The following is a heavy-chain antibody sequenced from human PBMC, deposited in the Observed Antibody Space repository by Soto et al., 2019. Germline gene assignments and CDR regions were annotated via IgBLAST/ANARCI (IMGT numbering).Heavy chain of an antibody. V-gene: IGHV5-51*01. Sequence: GESLKISCKCSGYTFTDYWIGWVRQMPGKGLEYMGTIYAGDSDTRYSPSFEGRVTMSVDKSISTAYLHWSSLKASDTAMYYCARHDGYSYGYRYYYYGMDVWGQGTTVTVSS. D-gene: IGHD5-18*01. J-gene: IGHJ6*02. CDR1: GYTFTDYW. CDR2: IYAGDSDT. CDR3: ARHDGYSYGYRYYYYGMDV.